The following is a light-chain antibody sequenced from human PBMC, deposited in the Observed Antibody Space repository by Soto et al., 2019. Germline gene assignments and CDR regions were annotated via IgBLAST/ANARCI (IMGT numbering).Light chain of an antibody. Sequence: EIVMTQSPATLSVSPGERATLSGRASQSISGNLAGFQQKPGQAPRLLIYGASTRATGIPARFSGSGSGTEFTPTINSLQSEDFAVYFCQQYKNWPPWTFGQGTKVEIK. J-gene: IGKJ1*01. CDR1: QSISGN. V-gene: IGKV3-15*01. CDR2: GAS. CDR3: QQYKNWPPWT.